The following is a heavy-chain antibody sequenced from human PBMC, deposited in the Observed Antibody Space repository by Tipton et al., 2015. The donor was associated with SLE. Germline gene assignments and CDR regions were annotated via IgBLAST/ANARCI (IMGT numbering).Heavy chain of an antibody. CDR1: GGSISSSSYY. D-gene: IGHD6-13*01. CDR2: IYYSGST. CDR3: ARAELTAASRRGAFDY. Sequence: TLSLTCAVSGGSISSSSYYWGWIRQPPGKGLEWIGYIYYSGSTYYNPSLKSRVTISVDTSKNQFSLKLSSVTAADTAVYYCARAELTAASRRGAFDYWGQGTLVTVSS. V-gene: IGHV4-39*07. J-gene: IGHJ4*02.